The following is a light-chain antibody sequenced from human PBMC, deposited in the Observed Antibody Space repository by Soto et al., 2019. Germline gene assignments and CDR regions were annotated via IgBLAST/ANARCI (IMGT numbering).Light chain of an antibody. Sequence: QSVMTQPPSVSAAPGQKVTISCSGSSSNIGGNSVSWYQQLPGTAPKLVTFDVTHRPPGISDRFSGSKSANTASLTISGLQAADEAFYYCSSYTTRSTLVFGGGTKLTVL. CDR3: SSYTTRSTLV. CDR1: SSNIGGNS. CDR2: DVT. V-gene: IGLV1-51*01. J-gene: IGLJ2*01.